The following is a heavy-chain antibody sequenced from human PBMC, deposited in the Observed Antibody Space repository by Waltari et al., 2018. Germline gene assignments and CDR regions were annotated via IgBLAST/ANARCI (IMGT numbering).Heavy chain of an antibody. CDR3: ARTFCSRTRCPGTDV. CDR1: GGSFGAYL. Sequence: QVQLQQWGAGLLKPSETLSLNCAVYGGSFGAYLWTWSRQPPGKGLQWIGEIYHSGRTTYNPSLESRVTISLDMSKNQFSLKLNSVTAADTAMYYCARTFCSRTRCPGTDVWGQGTTVTVSS. J-gene: IGHJ6*02. CDR2: IYHSGRT. V-gene: IGHV4-34*01. D-gene: IGHD2-2*01.